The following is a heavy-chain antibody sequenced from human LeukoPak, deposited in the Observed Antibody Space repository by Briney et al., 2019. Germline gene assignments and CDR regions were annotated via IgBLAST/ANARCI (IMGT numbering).Heavy chain of an antibody. D-gene: IGHD2-15*01. V-gene: IGHV3-66*01. CDR2: IYSGGST. J-gene: IGHJ4*02. CDR3: ARESVVGAPDY. Sequence: VGSLRLSCAASGFTVSSNYMSWVPQAPRKGLEWVSVIYSGGSTYYADSVKGRFTISRDNSKNTLYLQMTSLRAEDTAVYYCARESVVGAPDYWGQGTLVTVSS. CDR1: GFTVSSNY.